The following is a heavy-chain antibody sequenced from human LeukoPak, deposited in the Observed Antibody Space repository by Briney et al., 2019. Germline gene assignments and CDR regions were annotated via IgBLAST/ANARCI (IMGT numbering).Heavy chain of an antibody. CDR3: ARERSDSNGYYEFDY. CDR1: GFSVSNNY. J-gene: IGHJ4*02. Sequence: GGSLRLSCAGWGFSVSNNYISWVRQARGRGGEGVSVIYSGGTKYYADSAKGRFTISRDNSKNTLYLQINSLRDEDTAVYYCARERSDSNGYYEFDYWGQGTLVTVSS. D-gene: IGHD3-22*01. V-gene: IGHV3-66*01. CDR2: IYSGGTK.